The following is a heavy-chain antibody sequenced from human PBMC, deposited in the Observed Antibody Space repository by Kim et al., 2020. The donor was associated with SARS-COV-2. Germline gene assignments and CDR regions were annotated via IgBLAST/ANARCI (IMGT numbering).Heavy chain of an antibody. CDR1: GGSISSSAYY. V-gene: IGHV4-39*01. CDR3: ARHFLGTSIRFLGLHQFDY. D-gene: IGHD3-3*01. J-gene: IGHJ4*02. CDR2: VYYTGST. Sequence: SETLCLTCTVSGGSISSSAYYWGWIRQPPGKGLEWIGSVYYTGSTYYNPSLKSRITISVDTSKNQFSLKLSSVTAADTAVYYCARHFLGTSIRFLGLHQFDYWGQGTLVTVSS.